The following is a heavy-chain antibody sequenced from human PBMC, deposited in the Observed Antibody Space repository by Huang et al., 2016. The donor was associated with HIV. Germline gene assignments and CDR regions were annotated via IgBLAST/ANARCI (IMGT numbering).Heavy chain of an antibody. CDR1: GYTFSSHA. J-gene: IGHJ4*02. Sequence: QVQLVQSGAEVKKPGTSVKVSCKTSGYTFSSHALHWVRQAPGQRPEWMGWINGGNGDTKYSQKFQGRVTITSDTSANIGYMELNSLLSEDTAVYYCARDPLDIRRHFDFWGQGSLVTVSS. D-gene: IGHD3-3*01. CDR2: INGGNGDT. CDR3: ARDPLDIRRHFDF. V-gene: IGHV1-3*01.